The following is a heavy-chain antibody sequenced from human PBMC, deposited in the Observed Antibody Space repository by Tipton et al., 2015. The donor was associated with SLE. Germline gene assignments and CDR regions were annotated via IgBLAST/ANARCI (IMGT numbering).Heavy chain of an antibody. J-gene: IGHJ4*02. CDR1: GFTFSWYW. CDR2: IKEDGSEK. CDR3: ARTSNAYSPDY. Sequence: SLRLSCAASGFTFSWYWMTWVRQAPGKGLEWVASIKEDGSEKYYVHSVKGRFTISRDNAQNSLYLQMNSLRAEDTAVYYCARTSNAYSPDYWGQGTLVTVSS. D-gene: IGHD4-11*01. V-gene: IGHV3-7*01.